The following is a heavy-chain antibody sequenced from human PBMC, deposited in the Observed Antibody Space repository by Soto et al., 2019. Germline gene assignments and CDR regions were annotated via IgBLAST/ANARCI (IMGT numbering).Heavy chain of an antibody. V-gene: IGHV3-30*18. Sequence: GGSLRLSCAASGFSFHSYDRYWVRQAPGKGLEWVAVTSYDGNNKYYADSVKGRFTISRDNSKSTLYLQMDSLRAEDTAVYYCAKALRIKVWPNYDMGVWGQGTTVTVSS. CDR1: GFSFHSYD. J-gene: IGHJ6*02. CDR2: TSYDGNNK. CDR3: AKALRIKVWPNYDMGV.